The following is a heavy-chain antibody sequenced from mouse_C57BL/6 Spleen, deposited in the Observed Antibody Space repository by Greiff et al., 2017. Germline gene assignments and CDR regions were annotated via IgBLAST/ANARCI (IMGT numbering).Heavy chain of an antibody. Sequence: VQLQQSGPELVKPGASVKISCKASGYTFTDYYMNWVKQSHGQSLEWIGDINPNNGGTSYNPTFKGKATLTVDKSSSTAYMELRSLTSEDAAVYYSAHSNYFDYWGQGTTRTVSS. D-gene: IGHD2-5*01. J-gene: IGHJ2*01. V-gene: IGHV1-26*01. CDR2: INPNNGGT. CDR1: GYTFTDYY. CDR3: AHSNYFDY.